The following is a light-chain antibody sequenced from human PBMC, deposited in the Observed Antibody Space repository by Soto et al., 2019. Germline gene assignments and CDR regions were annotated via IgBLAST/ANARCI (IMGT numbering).Light chain of an antibody. CDR3: QQRTRWPMT. CDR2: DGS. V-gene: IGKV3-11*01. CDR1: QNLHSF. J-gene: IGKJ5*01. Sequence: EIVLTQSPATLSVSPGERVTLSCRASQNLHSFLNWYQQRPGQAPRPLIYDGSKRAAGVPDRISGDGSGTDYTLTIGSLEPEDFAVYYCQQRTRWPMTFGQGTPLEIK.